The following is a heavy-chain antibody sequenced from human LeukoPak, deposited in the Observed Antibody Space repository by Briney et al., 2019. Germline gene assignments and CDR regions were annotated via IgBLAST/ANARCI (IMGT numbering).Heavy chain of an antibody. V-gene: IGHV3-23*01. CDR3: ARDPPPCTITTCYTGFDY. Sequence: HAGGSLRLSCAASGFTFNSYAMNWVRQAPGKGLEWVSAISGSGGSTYYADSVKGRFTISRDKSKNTLFMQMNSLRAEDTAVYYCARDPPPCTITTCYTGFDYWGQGTLVTVSS. J-gene: IGHJ4*02. D-gene: IGHD2-2*02. CDR2: ISGSGGST. CDR1: GFTFNSYA.